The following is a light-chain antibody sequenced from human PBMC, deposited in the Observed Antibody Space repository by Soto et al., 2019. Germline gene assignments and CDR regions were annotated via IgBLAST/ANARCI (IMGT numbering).Light chain of an antibody. V-gene: IGKV3-20*01. CDR2: AAS. Sequence: EIVLTQSPGTLSLSPGERGTISCRASQSVASNSLAWYQHKPGQAPRLLIYAASTRAIGVPDRFGGSGSGTDFTLTINRVEPEDFAVYYCQQYGGSPLFTFGPGTTVDIK. CDR3: QQYGGSPLFT. CDR1: QSVASNS. J-gene: IGKJ3*01.